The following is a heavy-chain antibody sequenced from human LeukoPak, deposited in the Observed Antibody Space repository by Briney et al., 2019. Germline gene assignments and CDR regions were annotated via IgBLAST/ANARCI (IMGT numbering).Heavy chain of an antibody. CDR3: AKGGSGRWNWFDP. D-gene: IGHD3-10*01. Sequence: GGSLRLSCEASVFTFSTYAMGCVRQAPGKGLEWVSSVSGSGGSTYYADSVRGRFTISRDNSNNTLYLRTNSLTADDTAVYYCAKGGSGRWNWFDPWGQGTLVTVSS. V-gene: IGHV3-23*01. CDR1: VFTFSTYA. CDR2: VSGSGGST. J-gene: IGHJ5*02.